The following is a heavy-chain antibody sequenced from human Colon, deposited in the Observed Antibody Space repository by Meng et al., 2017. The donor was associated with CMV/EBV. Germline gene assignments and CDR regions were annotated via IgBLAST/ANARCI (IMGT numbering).Heavy chain of an antibody. Sequence: GESLKISCATSGFTFSSYAMSWVRQAPGKGLEWVSGISGGGSSTKYRDSVKGRFTISRDNSKSTVYLQMNSLTDEDTAVYYCVKDLRITVFGVATLWGQGTLVTVSS. J-gene: IGHJ4*02. V-gene: IGHV3-23*01. CDR3: VKDLRITVFGVATL. CDR2: ISGGGSST. D-gene: IGHD3-3*01. CDR1: GFTFSSYA.